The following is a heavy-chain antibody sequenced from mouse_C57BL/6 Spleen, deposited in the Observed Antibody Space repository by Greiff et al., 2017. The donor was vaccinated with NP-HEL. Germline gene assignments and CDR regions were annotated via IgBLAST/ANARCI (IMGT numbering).Heavy chain of an antibody. Sequence: EVHLVESGGGLVKPGGSLKLSCAASGFTFSSYTMSWVRQTPEKRLEWVATISGGGGNTYYPDSVKGRFTISRDNAKNTLYLQMSSLRSEDTALYYCARPPYYGRGYFDVWGTGTTVTVSS. J-gene: IGHJ1*03. CDR1: GFTFSSYT. V-gene: IGHV5-9*01. D-gene: IGHD1-1*01. CDR3: ARPPYYGRGYFDV. CDR2: ISGGGGNT.